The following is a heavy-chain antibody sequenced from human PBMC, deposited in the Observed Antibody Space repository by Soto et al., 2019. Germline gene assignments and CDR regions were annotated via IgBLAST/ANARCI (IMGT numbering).Heavy chain of an antibody. CDR2: IGWNGDTV. CDR1: GFSFGDYG. D-gene: IGHD6-19*01. Sequence: EVQLVESGGGLVQPGRSLRLTCAASGFSFGDYGMHWVRHTPGKGLEWVSGIGWNGDTVVYADSVKGRFTAARDNAKNSLYLQMNSLRHEDTDLYYCGKDMQWLAITLQIDSWSQGTLGNVSS. J-gene: IGHJ5*01. V-gene: IGHV3-9*01. CDR3: GKDMQWLAITLQIDS.